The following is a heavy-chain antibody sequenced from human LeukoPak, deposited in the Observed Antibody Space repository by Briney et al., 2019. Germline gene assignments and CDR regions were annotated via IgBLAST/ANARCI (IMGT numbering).Heavy chain of an antibody. Sequence: GGSLRLSCAASGFTFSSYEMNWVRQAPGKGLEWVSYISSSGSTIYYADSVKGRFTISRDNAKNSLYLQMNSLRAEDTAAYYCARSHYGSGIRWFDPWGQGTLVTVSS. CDR1: GFTFSSYE. J-gene: IGHJ5*02. CDR3: ARSHYGSGIRWFDP. D-gene: IGHD3-10*01. CDR2: ISSSGSTI. V-gene: IGHV3-48*03.